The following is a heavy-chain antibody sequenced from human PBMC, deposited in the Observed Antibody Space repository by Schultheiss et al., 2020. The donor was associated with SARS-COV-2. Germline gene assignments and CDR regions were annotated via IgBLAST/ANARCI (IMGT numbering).Heavy chain of an antibody. CDR3: AGGAPLTGYFDY. CDR1: GYTFTSYG. Sequence: ASVKVSCKASGYTFTSYGISWVRQAPGQGLEWMGWMNPNSGNTGYAQKFQGRVTMTRNTSISTAYMELSSLRSEDTAVYYCAGGAPLTGYFDYWGQGTLVTVSS. J-gene: IGHJ4*02. V-gene: IGHV1-8*02. CDR2: MNPNSGNT. D-gene: IGHD7-27*01.